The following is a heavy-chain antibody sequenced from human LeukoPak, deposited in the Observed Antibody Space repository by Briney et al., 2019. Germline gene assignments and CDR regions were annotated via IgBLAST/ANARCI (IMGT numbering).Heavy chain of an antibody. CDR3: ARVPSSVVPAAFADY. Sequence: ASVKVSCKVSGYTLTELSMHWVRQAPGKGLEWMGGFDPEDGETIYAQKFQGRVTMTEDTSTSTAYMELRSLRSDDTAVYYCARVPSSVVPAAFADYWGQGTLVTVSS. J-gene: IGHJ4*02. CDR2: FDPEDGET. V-gene: IGHV1-24*01. CDR1: GYTLTELS. D-gene: IGHD2-2*01.